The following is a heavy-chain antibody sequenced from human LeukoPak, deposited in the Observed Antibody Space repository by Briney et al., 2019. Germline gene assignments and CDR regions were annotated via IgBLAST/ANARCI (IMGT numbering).Heavy chain of an antibody. V-gene: IGHV3-74*01. J-gene: IGHJ3*02. CDR2: INSDGSST. D-gene: IGHD6-19*01. CDR1: GFTFSSYW. Sequence: PGGSLRLSCAASGFTFSSYWMHWVRQAPGKGLVWVSRINSDGSSTSYADSVKGRFTISRDNAKNTLYLQMNSLRAEDTAVYYCARADDSSGWKDAFDIWGQGTMVTVSS. CDR3: ARADDSSGWKDAFDI.